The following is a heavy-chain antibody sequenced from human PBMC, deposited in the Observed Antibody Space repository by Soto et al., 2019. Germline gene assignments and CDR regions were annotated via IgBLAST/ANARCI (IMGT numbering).Heavy chain of an antibody. D-gene: IGHD2-2*01. CDR2: ISNAGSGNT. V-gene: IGHV1-3*01. CDR3: ARESNHYQDFFQN. Sequence: ASREVSYTALGNLFARLQVRLIERAPGQRPEWIGGISNAGSGNTKYSQKCQDRLTITGDKRATTVYMALSSLTSEDTATYYCARESNHYQDFFQNWGQGTQVTVSS. J-gene: IGHJ4*02. CDR1: GNLFARLQ.